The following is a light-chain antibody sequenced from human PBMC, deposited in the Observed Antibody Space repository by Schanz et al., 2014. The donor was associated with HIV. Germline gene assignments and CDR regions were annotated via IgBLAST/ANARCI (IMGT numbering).Light chain of an antibody. CDR3: AAWDDSLNGVI. CDR1: SSNIGSSA. V-gene: IGLV1-44*01. J-gene: IGLJ2*01. Sequence: QSVLTQPPSASGTPGQRVTISCSGSSSNIGSSAVNWYQQLPGTAPKLLIYGNNQRPSGVPDRFSGSKSGTLASLAISGLQSEDEADYYCAAWDDSLNGVIFGGGTKLTVL. CDR2: GNN.